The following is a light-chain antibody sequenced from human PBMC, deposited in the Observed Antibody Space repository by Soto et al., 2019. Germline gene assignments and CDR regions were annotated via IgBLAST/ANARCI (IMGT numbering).Light chain of an antibody. CDR2: SNN. J-gene: IGLJ1*01. CDR1: SSNIGSNT. CDR3: ASWEDSPKGYV. Sequence: QSALTQPPSASGTPGQRVTISCSGSSSNIGSNTVNWYQHLPGSAPKLLIYSNNQRPSGVPDRFSGSKSGTSASLAISGLQSEDEGDYYCASWEDSPKGYVLGTGTKVTAL. V-gene: IGLV1-44*01.